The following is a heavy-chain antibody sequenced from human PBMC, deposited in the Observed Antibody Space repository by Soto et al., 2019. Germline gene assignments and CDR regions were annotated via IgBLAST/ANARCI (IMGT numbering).Heavy chain of an antibody. J-gene: IGHJ4*02. Sequence: QVQLVQSGAEVKKPGASVKVSCKASGYTFTSYAMHWVRQAPGQRLEWMGWINAGNGNTKYSQKFQGRVTITRDTSACTDYMELSRLRSEDTAVYYCARDAQYISSPSQVDYWGQGTLVTVSS. CDR2: INAGNGNT. V-gene: IGHV1-3*01. D-gene: IGHD6-6*01. CDR1: GYTFTSYA. CDR3: ARDAQYISSPSQVDY.